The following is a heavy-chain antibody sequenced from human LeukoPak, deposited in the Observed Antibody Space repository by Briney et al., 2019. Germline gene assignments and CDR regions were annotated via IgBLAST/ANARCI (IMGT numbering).Heavy chain of an antibody. CDR3: ARGGIAVAGSDY. CDR2: INPNNGGT. CDR1: GYTFTGYY. D-gene: IGHD6-19*01. Sequence: ASVKVTCKASGYTFTGYYMYWVRQAPGQGLEWMGWINPNNGGTNYAQKFQGRVTMTRDTSISTAYMELSRLRSDDTAVYYCARGGIAVAGSDYWGQGTLVTVSS. V-gene: IGHV1-2*02. J-gene: IGHJ4*02.